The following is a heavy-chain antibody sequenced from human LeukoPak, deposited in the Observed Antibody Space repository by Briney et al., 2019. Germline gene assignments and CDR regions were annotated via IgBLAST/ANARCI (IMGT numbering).Heavy chain of an antibody. CDR2: INSDGSST. Sequence: GGSLRLSCAASGFTFSSYWMHWVRQAPGKGLVWVSRINSDGSSTSYADSVKGRFTISRDNAKNTLYLQMNSLRAEDTAVYYCARTMVRGVKRGPYFDYWGQGTLVTVSS. CDR3: ARTMVRGVKRGPYFDY. V-gene: IGHV3-74*01. CDR1: GFTFSSYW. D-gene: IGHD3-10*01. J-gene: IGHJ4*02.